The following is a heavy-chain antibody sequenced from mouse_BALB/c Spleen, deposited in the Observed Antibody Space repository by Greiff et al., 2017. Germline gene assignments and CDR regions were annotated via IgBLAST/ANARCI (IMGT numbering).Heavy chain of an antibody. Sequence: QVQLQQPGAELVKPGASVKLSCKASGYTFTSYYMYWVKQRPGQGLEWIGGINPSNGGTNFNEKFKSKATLTVDKSSSTAYMQLSSLTSEDSAVYDCTRGGYDYAMDYWGQGTSVTVSS. V-gene: IGHV1S81*02. CDR3: TRGGYDYAMDY. D-gene: IGHD2-14*01. J-gene: IGHJ4*01. CDR2: INPSNGGT. CDR1: GYTFTSYY.